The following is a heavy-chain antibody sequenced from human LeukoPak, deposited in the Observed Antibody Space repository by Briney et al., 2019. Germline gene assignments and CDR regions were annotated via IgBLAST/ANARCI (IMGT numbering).Heavy chain of an antibody. CDR1: GGSISNYY. Sequence: WETLTLTCTVSGGSISNYYWSWIRQPPGKGLDWIGYIYYSGSTNYNPSLKSRVTISVDTSKSQFSLKLSSVTAADTAVYYCARGYYDSGSHVDAFDIWGQGTMVTVSS. V-gene: IGHV4-59*01. D-gene: IGHD3-10*01. CDR3: ARGYYDSGSHVDAFDI. J-gene: IGHJ3*02. CDR2: IYYSGST.